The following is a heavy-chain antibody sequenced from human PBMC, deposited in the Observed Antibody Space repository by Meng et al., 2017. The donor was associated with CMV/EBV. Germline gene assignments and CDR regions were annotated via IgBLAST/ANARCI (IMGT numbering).Heavy chain of an antibody. CDR3: AKEIVGATSYYYYVLDV. CDR1: GFTFSSYA. Sequence: GESLKISCAASGFTFSSYAMHWVRQAPGKGLEWVTFIRYDGSNKYYADSVKGRFTISRDNSKNTLYLQMNSLRAEDTAVYYCAKEIVGATSYYYYVLDVWGQGATVTVAS. V-gene: IGHV3-30*02. D-gene: IGHD1-26*01. J-gene: IGHJ6*02. CDR2: IRYDGSNK.